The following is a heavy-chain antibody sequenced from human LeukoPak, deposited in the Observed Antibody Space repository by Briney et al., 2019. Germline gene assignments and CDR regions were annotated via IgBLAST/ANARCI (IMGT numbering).Heavy chain of an antibody. Sequence: GGSLRLSCEASGFTFSSYDMHWVRQVTGRGLEWVSAIDSVSNTYYPGSVKGRFTISRENAKNSVYFQMNSLRAGDTAVYYCAKDKAFLAGYFDYWGQGNLVTVSS. V-gene: IGHV3-13*01. CDR3: AKDKAFLAGYFDY. CDR1: GFTFSSYD. J-gene: IGHJ4*02. CDR2: IDSVSNT.